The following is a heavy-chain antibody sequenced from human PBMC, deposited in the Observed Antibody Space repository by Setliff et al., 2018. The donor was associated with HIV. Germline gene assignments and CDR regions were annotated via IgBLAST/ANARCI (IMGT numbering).Heavy chain of an antibody. J-gene: IGHJ3*02. V-gene: IGHV1-69*02. CDR2: IIPILGIA. D-gene: IGHD2-2*01. CDR1: GGTFSSYT. Sequence: GASVKVSCKASGGTFSSYTISWVRQAPGQGLEWMGRIIPILGIANYAQKFQGRVTITADKSTGTLYMELSNLRSDDSAVYYCARAGGGATDQAFDIWGQGTMVTVS. CDR3: ARAGGGATDQAFDI.